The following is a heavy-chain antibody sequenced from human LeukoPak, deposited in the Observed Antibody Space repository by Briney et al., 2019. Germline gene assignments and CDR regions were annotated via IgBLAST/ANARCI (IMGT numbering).Heavy chain of an antibody. CDR2: ISSSSSYI. J-gene: IGHJ4*02. Sequence: GGSLRPSCAASGFTFSSYSMNWVRQAPGKGLEWVSSISSSSSYIYYADSVKGRFTISRGNAKNSLYLQMNSLRAEDTAVYYCARDVRGYDWDYWGQGTPVTVSS. CDR3: ARDVRGYDWDY. D-gene: IGHD5-12*01. CDR1: GFTFSSYS. V-gene: IGHV3-21*01.